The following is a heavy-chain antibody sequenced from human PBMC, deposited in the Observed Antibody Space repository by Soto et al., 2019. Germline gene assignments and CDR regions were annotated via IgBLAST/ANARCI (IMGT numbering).Heavy chain of an antibody. CDR1: GFTFSSYG. V-gene: IGHV3-7*03. Sequence: GGSLRLTCAASGFTFSSYGMHWVRQAPGKGLEWVANIKQDGTEKYYVDSVKGRFTISGDNAKNSLYLQMHSLRAEDTAVYYCARFATSPFDYWYFDLWGRGALVTVSS. CDR3: ARFATSPFDYWYFDL. D-gene: IGHD2-2*01. CDR2: IKQDGTEK. J-gene: IGHJ2*01.